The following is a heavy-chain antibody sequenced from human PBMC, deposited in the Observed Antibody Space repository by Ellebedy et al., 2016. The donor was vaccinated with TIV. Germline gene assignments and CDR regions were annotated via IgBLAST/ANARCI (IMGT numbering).Heavy chain of an antibody. V-gene: IGHV3-21*04. CDR2: ISGSSTYI. CDR3: LAYGWGYYAFTY. D-gene: IGHD3-10*01. J-gene: IGHJ4*02. Sequence: GESLKISXAASGFTFSNYAMNWVCQAPGKGLEWVSSISGSSTYIYYADSVKGRFTISRDNAKNSLYLQMNSLRAEDTAVYYCLAYGWGYYAFTYWGQGTLVTVSS. CDR1: GFTFSNYA.